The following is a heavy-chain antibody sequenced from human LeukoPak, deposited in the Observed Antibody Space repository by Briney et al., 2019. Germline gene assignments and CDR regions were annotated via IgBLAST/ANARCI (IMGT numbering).Heavy chain of an antibody. Sequence: PETLSLTCAVYGGSFSGYYWSWIRQPPGKGLEWIGEINHSGSTNYNPSLKSRVTISVDTSKNQFSLKLSSVTAADTAVYYCARAGLVAALDYWGQGTLVTVSS. J-gene: IGHJ4*02. CDR1: GGSFSGYY. D-gene: IGHD5-12*01. CDR2: INHSGST. V-gene: IGHV4-34*01. CDR3: ARAGLVAALDY.